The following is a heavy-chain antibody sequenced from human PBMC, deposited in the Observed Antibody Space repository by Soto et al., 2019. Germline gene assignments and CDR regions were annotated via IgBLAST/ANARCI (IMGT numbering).Heavy chain of an antibody. Sequence: PGESLKISCKGSVYSFTSYCIGWLRQMPVKGLEWMGIIYPCDSDTRYSPSFQGQVTISADKSISTAYLQWSSLKASDTAMYYCARGVVLDAFDIWGKGTMVTVSS. CDR3: ARGVVLDAFDI. V-gene: IGHV5-51*01. D-gene: IGHD3-3*01. J-gene: IGHJ3*02. CDR2: IYPCDSDT. CDR1: VYSFTSYC.